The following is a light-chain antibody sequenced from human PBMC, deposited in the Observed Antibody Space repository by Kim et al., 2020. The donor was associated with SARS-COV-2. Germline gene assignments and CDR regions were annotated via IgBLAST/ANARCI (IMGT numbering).Light chain of an antibody. Sequence: PGQTVRISCSGANFDIGGNSVDWYQQLPGTAPKLIIFHTSQRPSGVPDRFSGSKSGASASLTISGLQSEDEADYYCATWDDSLNVLFGGGTKLTVL. CDR2: HTS. J-gene: IGLJ3*02. CDR1: NFDIGGNS. CDR3: ATWDDSLNVL. V-gene: IGLV1-44*01.